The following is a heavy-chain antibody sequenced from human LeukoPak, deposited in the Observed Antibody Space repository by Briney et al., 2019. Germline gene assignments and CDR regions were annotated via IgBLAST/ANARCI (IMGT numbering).Heavy chain of an antibody. Sequence: GGSLRLSCAASGFTVSSSHMTWVRQTPGKGLEWVSVTYSGGNTDYADSVKGRFTISRDNSKNTLHLQMNSLRAEDTAVYYCARSVLGVVLTGPEDYWGQGTQVTVSS. CDR3: ARSVLGVVLTGPEDY. V-gene: IGHV3-66*02. CDR1: GFTVSSSH. CDR2: TYSGGNT. D-gene: IGHD3-3*01. J-gene: IGHJ4*02.